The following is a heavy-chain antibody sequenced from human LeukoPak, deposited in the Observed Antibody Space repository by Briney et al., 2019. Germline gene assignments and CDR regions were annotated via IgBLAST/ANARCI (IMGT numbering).Heavy chain of an antibody. V-gene: IGHV4-31*03. CDR3: ARTGVVHAFDI. CDR2: IYYSGST. D-gene: IGHD2-15*01. J-gene: IGHJ3*02. CDR1: GGSISSGGYY. Sequence: SETLSLTCTVSGGSISSGGYYWSWIRQHPGKGLEWIGYIYYSGSTYYNPSLKSRVTISVDTSKNQSSLKLSSVTAADTAVYYCARTGVVHAFDIWGQGTMVTVSS.